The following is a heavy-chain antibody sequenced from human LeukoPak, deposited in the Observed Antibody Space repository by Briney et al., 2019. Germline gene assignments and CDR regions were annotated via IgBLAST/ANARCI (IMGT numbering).Heavy chain of an antibody. D-gene: IGHD6-19*01. CDR3: AKLDRLRGGWLTPFDC. CDR2: IGASHTA. J-gene: IGHJ4*02. V-gene: IGHV3-23*01. CDR1: GFTFSPYA. Sequence: HPGGSLRLSCAASGFTFSPYAMSWVRQAPGKGLEWVSSIGASHTAFYADSVKGRFTISRDNSKNTLYLQMDSLRAEDTAIYYCAKLDRLRGGWLTPFDCLGQGVLVSVSS.